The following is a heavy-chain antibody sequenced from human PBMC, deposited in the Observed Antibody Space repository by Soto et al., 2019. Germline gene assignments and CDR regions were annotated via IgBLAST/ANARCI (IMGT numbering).Heavy chain of an antibody. CDR2: MNPNSGNT. D-gene: IGHD6-13*01. CDR3: ASSSSWYGPDAFDI. J-gene: IGHJ3*02. V-gene: IGHV1-8*01. CDR1: GYTFTSYD. Sequence: AASVKVSCKASGYTFTSYDINWVRQATGQGLEWMGWMNPNSGNTGYAQKFQGRVTMTRNTSISTAYMELSSLRSEDTAVYYCASSSSWYGPDAFDIWGQGTMVTVSS.